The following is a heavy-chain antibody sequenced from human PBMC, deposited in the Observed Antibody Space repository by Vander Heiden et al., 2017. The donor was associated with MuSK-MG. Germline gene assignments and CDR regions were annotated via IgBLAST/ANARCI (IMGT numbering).Heavy chain of an antibody. CDR3: ARIVVVPAAPTPNYYYYMDV. Sequence: QVQLQESGPGLVKPSETLSLTCTVSGGSISSYYWSWIRQPPGKGLEWIGYIYYSGSNNYKPSIKRRVTIAVDTSKNQFSLKRSSVTAAETAVYYCARIVVVPAAPTPNYYYYMDVWGKGTTVTVSS. D-gene: IGHD2-2*01. CDR2: IYYSGSN. J-gene: IGHJ6*03. V-gene: IGHV4-59*01. CDR1: GGSISSYY.